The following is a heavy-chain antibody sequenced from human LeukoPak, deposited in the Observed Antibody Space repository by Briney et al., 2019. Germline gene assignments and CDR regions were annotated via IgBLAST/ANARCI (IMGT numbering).Heavy chain of an antibody. D-gene: IGHD7-27*01. Sequence: ASVKVSCKASGYTFTSYDINWVRQATGQGLEWMGWMNPNTGNTGYAQKFQGRVTMTRNTSISTAYMELSSLRSEDTAVYYCARAWVISRLGDAFDIWGQGTMVTVSS. J-gene: IGHJ3*02. CDR3: ARAWVISRLGDAFDI. CDR1: GYTFTSYD. CDR2: MNPNTGNT. V-gene: IGHV1-8*01.